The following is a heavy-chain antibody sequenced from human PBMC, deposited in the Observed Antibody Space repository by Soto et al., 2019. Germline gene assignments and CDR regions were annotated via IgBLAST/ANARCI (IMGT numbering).Heavy chain of an antibody. J-gene: IGHJ2*01. D-gene: IGHD3-22*01. Sequence: EVQLLESGGGLVQPGGSLRLSCAASGFPFSSYAMTWVRQAPGKGLAWVSAITRSGSDTNYDDPVKGRCTISRDNSKNTLHLQMNRVRAVDTAVYYCAKVGSYYENFDHWYFDRWGGGTLVTVSS. CDR3: AKVGSYYENFDHWYFDR. V-gene: IGHV3-23*01. CDR1: GFPFSSYA. CDR2: ITRSGSDT.